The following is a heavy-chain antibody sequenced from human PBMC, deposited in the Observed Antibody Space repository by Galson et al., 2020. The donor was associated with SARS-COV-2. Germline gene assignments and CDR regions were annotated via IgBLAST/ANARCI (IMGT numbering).Heavy chain of an antibody. CDR2: MNPNSGNT. CDR1: GYTFTSYD. V-gene: IGHV1-8*01. J-gene: IGHJ6*02. CDR3: ARDSYDFWSGYYMPRYYYYYGMDV. D-gene: IGHD3-3*01. Sequence: ASVKVSCKASGYTFTSYDINWVRQATGQGLEWMGWMNPNSGNTGYAQKFQGRVTMTRNTSISTAYMELSSLRSEDTAVYYCARDSYDFWSGYYMPRYYYYYGMDVWGQGTTVTVSS.